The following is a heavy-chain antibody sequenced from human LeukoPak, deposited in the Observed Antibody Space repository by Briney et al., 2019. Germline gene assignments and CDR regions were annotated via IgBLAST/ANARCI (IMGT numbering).Heavy chain of an antibody. V-gene: IGHV1-2*02. J-gene: IGHJ3*02. CDR2: INPNSGGT. D-gene: IGHD3-10*01. CDR3: ARARTDRGSRGPYDI. Sequence: ASVKVSCKASGYTFTGYYMHWVRQAPGQGLEWMGWINPNSGGTNYAQKFQGRVTMTRDTSISTAYMEPSRLRSDDTAVYYCARARTDRGSRGPYDIWGQGTMVTVSS. CDR1: GYTFTGYY.